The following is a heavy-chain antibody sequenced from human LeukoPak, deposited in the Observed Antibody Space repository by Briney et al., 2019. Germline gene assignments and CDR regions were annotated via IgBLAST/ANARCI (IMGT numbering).Heavy chain of an antibody. V-gene: IGHV3-74*01. J-gene: IGHJ4*02. Sequence: PGGSLRLSCAASGFTFSSYWMHWVRQTPGKGLVWVSRINGAGSSISYADSVKGRVTISRDNAKNTLYLQMNNLRAEDTAVYYCARGGDYKNDYWVQGTLVTVSS. D-gene: IGHD4-17*01. CDR1: GFTFSSYW. CDR3: ARGGDYKNDY. CDR2: INGAGSSI.